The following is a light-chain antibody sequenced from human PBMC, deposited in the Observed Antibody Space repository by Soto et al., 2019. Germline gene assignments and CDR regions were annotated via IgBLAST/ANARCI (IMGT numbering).Light chain of an antibody. V-gene: IGLV2-11*01. J-gene: IGLJ2*01. CDR3: CSYAGSYSVV. CDR1: SSDVGGHNF. Sequence: QSVLTQPRSVSGSPGQSVTISCTGTSSDVGGHNFVSWYQQHPGKAPKVMIYDVSNRHSGVPDRFSGSKSGNTASLTISGLQAEDEADYYCCSYAGSYSVVFGGGTQLTVL. CDR2: DVS.